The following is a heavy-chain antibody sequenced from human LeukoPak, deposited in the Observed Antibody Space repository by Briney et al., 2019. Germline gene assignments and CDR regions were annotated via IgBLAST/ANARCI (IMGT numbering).Heavy chain of an antibody. Sequence: ASVKVSCKASGYTFTGYYMHWVRQAPGQGPEWMGWINPNSGGTNYAQKFQGRVTMTRDTSISTAYMELSRLRSDDTAVYYCASIQLWPERNFDYWGQGTLVTVSS. J-gene: IGHJ4*02. CDR2: INPNSGGT. V-gene: IGHV1-2*02. CDR1: GYTFTGYY. D-gene: IGHD5-18*01. CDR3: ASIQLWPERNFDY.